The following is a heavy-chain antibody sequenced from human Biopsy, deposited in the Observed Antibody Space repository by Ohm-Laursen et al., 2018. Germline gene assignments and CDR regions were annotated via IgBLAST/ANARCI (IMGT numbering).Heavy chain of an antibody. Sequence: SDTLSLTCTVSGGSISSYYWNWIRQPPGKGLEWIGYIYYSGTPDYSPSLKSRVTISIDKSKNQFFLKLSSVTAEDTAVYYCARATNSTGWPYYYFYGMDVWGQGTTVTVSS. CDR2: IYYSGTP. D-gene: IGHD2/OR15-2a*01. J-gene: IGHJ6*02. CDR3: ARATNSTGWPYYYFYGMDV. CDR1: GGSISSYY. V-gene: IGHV4-59*07.